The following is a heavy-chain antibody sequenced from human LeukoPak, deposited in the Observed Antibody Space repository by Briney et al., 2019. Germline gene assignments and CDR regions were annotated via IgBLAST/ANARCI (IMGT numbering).Heavy chain of an antibody. CDR3: ARGGIAVAGTPRWFDP. Sequence: GSSVKVSCKASGGTFSSYAISWVRQAPGQGLEWMGGIIPIFGTANYAQKFQGRVTITADESTSTAYMELSSLRSEDTAVYYCARGGIAVAGTPRWFDPWGQGTLVTVSS. J-gene: IGHJ5*02. V-gene: IGHV1-69*01. CDR1: GGTFSSYA. CDR2: IIPIFGTA. D-gene: IGHD6-19*01.